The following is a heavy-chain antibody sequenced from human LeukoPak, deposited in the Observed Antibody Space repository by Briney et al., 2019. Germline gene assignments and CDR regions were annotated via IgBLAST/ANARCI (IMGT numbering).Heavy chain of an antibody. J-gene: IGHJ5*02. CDR3: ARTGYCSSTSCYEDNWFDP. V-gene: IGHV1-69*13. CDR2: ISPIFGTA. CDR1: GGTFSSYA. Sequence: SVKVSCKASGGTFSSYAISWVRQAPGQGLEWMGGISPIFGTANYAQKFQGRVTITADESTSTAYMELSSLRSEDTAVYYCARTGYCSSTSCYEDNWFDPWGQGTLVTVSS. D-gene: IGHD2-2*01.